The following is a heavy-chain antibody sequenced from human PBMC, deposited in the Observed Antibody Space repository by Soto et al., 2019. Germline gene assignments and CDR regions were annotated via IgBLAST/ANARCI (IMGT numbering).Heavy chain of an antibody. CDR3: TRGGYYYYGMDV. CDR1: GFTFSNAW. D-gene: IGHD2-15*01. J-gene: IGHJ6*02. V-gene: IGHV3-15*01. Sequence: EVQLVESGGGLVKPGGSRRLSCAASGFTFSNAWMSWVRQAPGKGLEWVGRIKSKTDGGTTDYAAPVKGRFTISRDDSKNTLYLQMNSLKTEDTAVYYCTRGGYYYYGMDVWGQGTTVTVSS. CDR2: IKSKTDGGTT.